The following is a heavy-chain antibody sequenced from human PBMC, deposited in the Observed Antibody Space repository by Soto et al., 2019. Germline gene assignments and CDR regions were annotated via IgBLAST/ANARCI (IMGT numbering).Heavy chain of an antibody. V-gene: IGHV3-33*01. Sequence: QVQLVESGGGVVQPGRSLRLSCAASGFTFNNYGMHWVRHVPGKGLEWVAVIWFDGSSEYYADSVKDRFTISRDNSRDTLYLQMNSLRAEDTAVYFCARYRVFRGSGLTYFDYWGPGTLVTVSS. CDR3: ARYRVFRGSGLTYFDY. J-gene: IGHJ4*02. CDR1: GFTFNNYG. CDR2: IWFDGSSE. D-gene: IGHD3-10*01.